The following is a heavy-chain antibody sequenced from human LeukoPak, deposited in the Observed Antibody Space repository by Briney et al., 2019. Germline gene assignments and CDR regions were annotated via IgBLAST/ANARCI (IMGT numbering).Heavy chain of an antibody. J-gene: IGHJ3*02. CDR1: GFTFSSYA. CDR2: IRSKTDGGTT. Sequence: GGSLRLSCAASGFTFSSYAMSWVRQAPGKGLEWVGLIRSKTDGGTTDYAAPLKDRFTILRDDSKSTLFLQMNSLKADDTAVYYCATDTATEAWHIWGQGTTVTVSS. D-gene: IGHD2-21*02. V-gene: IGHV3-15*01. CDR3: ATDTATEAWHI.